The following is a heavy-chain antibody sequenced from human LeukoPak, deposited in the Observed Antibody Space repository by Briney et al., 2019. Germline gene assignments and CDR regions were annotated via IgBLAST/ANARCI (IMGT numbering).Heavy chain of an antibody. D-gene: IGHD2-2*01. CDR3: ARTSTHEFYQLLDYYYYYGMDV. J-gene: IGHJ6*02. Sequence: GGSLRLSCAASGFTFSSYGMHWVRQAPGKGLEWVAVIWYDGSNKYYADSVKGRFTISRDNSKSTLYLQMNSLRAEDTAVYYCARTSTHEFYQLLDYYYYYGMDVWGQGTTVTVSS. CDR1: GFTFSSYG. V-gene: IGHV3-33*01. CDR2: IWYDGSNK.